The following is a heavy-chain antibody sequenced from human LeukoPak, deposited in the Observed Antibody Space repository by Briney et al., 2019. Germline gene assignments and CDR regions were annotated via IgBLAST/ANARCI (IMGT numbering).Heavy chain of an antibody. CDR3: ARPREYSSSWYPDRAFDI. CDR1: GYSFTGYY. Sequence: ASVKVSCKASGYSFTGYYMHWVRQAPGQGLEWMGWINPNSGGTNYAQKFQGRVTMTRDTSISTAYMELSRLRSDDTAVYYCARPREYSSSWYPDRAFDIWGQGTMVTVSS. J-gene: IGHJ3*02. CDR2: INPNSGGT. V-gene: IGHV1-2*02. D-gene: IGHD6-13*01.